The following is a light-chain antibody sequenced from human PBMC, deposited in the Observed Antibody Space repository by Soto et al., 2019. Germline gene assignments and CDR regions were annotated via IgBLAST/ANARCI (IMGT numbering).Light chain of an antibody. J-gene: IGKJ1*01. CDR3: QQYNSYSRT. V-gene: IGKV1-5*03. Sequence: IRITPSPSSLFASREDSVPITCLASQGISSYVAWYQQIPGKAPRLLIYKASSIESGVPARFSGSGSGTEFTLTISSLQPDDFAIYYCQQYNSYSRTFGQGTKVDI. CDR1: QGISSY. CDR2: KAS.